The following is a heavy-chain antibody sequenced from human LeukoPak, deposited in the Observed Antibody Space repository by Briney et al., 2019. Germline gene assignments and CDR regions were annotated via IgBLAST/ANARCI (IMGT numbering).Heavy chain of an antibody. CDR1: GGSFSGYY. Sequence: SETLSLTCAVYGGSFSGYYWSWIRQPPGKGLEWIGSIYYSGSTYYNPSLKSRVTISVDTSKNQFSLKLSSVTAADTAVYYCARGSPMITFGGVIVRWGQGTLVTVSS. D-gene: IGHD3-16*02. J-gene: IGHJ4*02. CDR2: IYYSGST. CDR3: ARGSPMITFGGVIVR. V-gene: IGHV4-34*01.